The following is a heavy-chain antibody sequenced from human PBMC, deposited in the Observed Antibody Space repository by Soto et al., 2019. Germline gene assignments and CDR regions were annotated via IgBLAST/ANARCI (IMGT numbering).Heavy chain of an antibody. CDR2: INAGNGNT. D-gene: IGHD6-19*01. Sequence: ASVKVSCKASGYTFTSYAIHWVRQAPGQRLEWMGWINAGNGNTKYSQKFQGRVTITRDTSASTAYMDLSSLRSEDTAMYYCARSRRGAYSSGWYSPSGYYNYGIDVWGQGTKVTVSS. CDR3: ARSRRGAYSSGWYSPSGYYNYGIDV. CDR1: GYTFTSYA. J-gene: IGHJ6*02. V-gene: IGHV1-3*01.